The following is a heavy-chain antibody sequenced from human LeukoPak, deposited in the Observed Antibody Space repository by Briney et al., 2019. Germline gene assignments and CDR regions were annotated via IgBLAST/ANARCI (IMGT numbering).Heavy chain of an antibody. CDR1: GGSFSGYY. Sequence: SETLSLTCAVYGGSFSGYYWSWIRQPPGKGLEWIGEINHSGSTNYNPSLKSRVTISVDTSKNPFSLKLSSVTAADTAVYYCARGPGAARPGRGYSYGYRNWFDPWGQGTLVTVSS. CDR3: ARGPGAARPGRGYSYGYRNWFDP. J-gene: IGHJ5*02. D-gene: IGHD5-18*01. CDR2: INHSGST. V-gene: IGHV4-34*01.